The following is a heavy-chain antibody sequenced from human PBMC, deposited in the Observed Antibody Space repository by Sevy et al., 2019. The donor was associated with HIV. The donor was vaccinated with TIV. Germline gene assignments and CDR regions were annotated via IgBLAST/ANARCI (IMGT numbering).Heavy chain of an antibody. CDR1: GFTFSNTW. J-gene: IGHJ3*02. CDR2: IKSKNDGGTT. D-gene: IGHD4-17*01. Sequence: GGSLRLSCAASGFTFSNTWMSWVRQAPGKGLELVGRIKSKNDGGTTDYAAPVIGRFTISRDDSKSTLSLRMNSLKIEDTAVYYCIIMGWHGGFDIWGQWTMVTVSS. V-gene: IGHV3-15*01. CDR3: IIMGWHGGFDI.